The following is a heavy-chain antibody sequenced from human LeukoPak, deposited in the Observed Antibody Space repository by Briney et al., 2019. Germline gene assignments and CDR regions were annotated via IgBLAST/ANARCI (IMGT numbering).Heavy chain of an antibody. Sequence: SETLSLTCAVYGGSFSGYYWSWIRQPPGKGLEWIGEINHSGSTNYNPSLKSRVTISVDTSKNQFSLKLSSVTAADTAVYYCARLYSGSGSFLVPFDYWGQGTLVNVSS. J-gene: IGHJ4*02. D-gene: IGHD3-10*01. V-gene: IGHV4-34*01. CDR3: ARLYSGSGSFLVPFDY. CDR2: INHSGST. CDR1: GGSFSGYY.